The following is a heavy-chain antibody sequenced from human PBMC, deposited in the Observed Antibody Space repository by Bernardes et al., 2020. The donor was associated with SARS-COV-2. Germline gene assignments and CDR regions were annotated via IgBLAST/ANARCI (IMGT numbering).Heavy chain of an antibody. Sequence: SVKVSCKASGGTFSSYAISWVRQAPGQGLEWMGRIIPILGIANYAQKFQGRVTITADKSTSTAYMELSSLRSEDTAVYYCARDFLGYCSSTSCYARKFDPWGQGTLVTVSS. D-gene: IGHD2-2*01. J-gene: IGHJ5*02. V-gene: IGHV1-69*04. CDR3: ARDFLGYCSSTSCYARKFDP. CDR2: IIPILGIA. CDR1: GGTFSSYA.